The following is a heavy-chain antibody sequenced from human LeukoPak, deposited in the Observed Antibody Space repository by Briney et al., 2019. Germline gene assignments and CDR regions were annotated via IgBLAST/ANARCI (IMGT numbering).Heavy chain of an antibody. CDR2: TYYSGST. J-gene: IGHJ5*02. CDR1: GVSVSSGDYY. V-gene: IGHV4-30-4*01. CDR3: ARPYYYDSRIDP. Sequence: SQTLSLTCTVSGVSVSSGDYYWSWIRQPPGKGLEWIGYTYYSGSTYYNPSLKSRVTISVDTSKNQFSLKLSSVTAADTAVYYCARPYYYDSRIDPWGQGTRVTVSS. D-gene: IGHD3-22*01.